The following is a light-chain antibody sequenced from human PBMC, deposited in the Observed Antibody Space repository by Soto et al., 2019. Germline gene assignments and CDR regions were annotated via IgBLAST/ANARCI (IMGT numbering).Light chain of an antibody. CDR3: QQRYHRHPT. Sequence: IHMTQSPATLSASVGGTVTSTCRASHSINAWFAWYQQTPGKAPILLFYDVSTLDSVVPSRISSGAARTEFPLTISRVASDYAAYYCQQRYHRHPTFGEGTKVDIK. J-gene: IGKJ4*02. CDR1: HSINAW. CDR2: DVS. V-gene: IGKV1-5*01.